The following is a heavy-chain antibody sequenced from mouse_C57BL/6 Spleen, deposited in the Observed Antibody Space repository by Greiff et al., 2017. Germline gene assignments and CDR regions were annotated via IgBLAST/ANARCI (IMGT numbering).Heavy chain of an antibody. J-gene: IGHJ1*03. Sequence: VQLQQSGAELVKPGASVKLSCKASGYTFTSYWMQWVKQRPGQGLEWIGEIDPSDSYTNYNQKFKGKATLTVDTSSSTAYMQLSSLTSEDSAVYYCARRGYGSSWWYFDVWGTGTTVTVSS. CDR2: IDPSDSYT. CDR3: ARRGYGSSWWYFDV. CDR1: GYTFTSYW. V-gene: IGHV1-50*01. D-gene: IGHD1-1*01.